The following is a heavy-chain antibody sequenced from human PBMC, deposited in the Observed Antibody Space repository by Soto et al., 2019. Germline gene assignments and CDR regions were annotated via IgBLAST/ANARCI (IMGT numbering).Heavy chain of an antibody. V-gene: IGHV4-39*01. CDR2: IYYSGST. CDR3: ARLGVVVAGPGDY. CDR1: GGSISSSSYY. Sequence: QLQLQESGPGLVKPSETLSLMCTVSGGSISSSSYYWGWIRQSPGKGLEWIGSIYYSGSTYYNPSIQSRVTISVDTSKKQFSLKLTSVTAADTAVYYCARLGVVVAGPGDYWGQGTLVTVSS. D-gene: IGHD6-19*01. J-gene: IGHJ4*02.